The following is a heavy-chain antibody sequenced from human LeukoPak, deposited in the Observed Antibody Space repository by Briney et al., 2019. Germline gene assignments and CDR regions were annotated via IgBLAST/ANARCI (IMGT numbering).Heavy chain of an antibody. CDR2: IRYDGSNK. CDR1: GFTFSSYG. D-gene: IGHD5-18*01. CDR3: ARLARNPRAMRIPGWFDP. Sequence: AGGSLRLSCAASGFTFSSYGMHWVRQAPGKGLEWVAFIRYDGSNKYYADSVKGRFTISRDNAKNSLYLQMNSLRAEDTAVYYCARLARNPRAMRIPGWFDPWGQGTLVTVSS. J-gene: IGHJ5*02. V-gene: IGHV3-30*02.